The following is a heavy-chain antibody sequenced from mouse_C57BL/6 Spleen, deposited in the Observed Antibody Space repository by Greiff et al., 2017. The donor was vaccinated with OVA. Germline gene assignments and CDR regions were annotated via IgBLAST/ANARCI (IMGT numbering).Heavy chain of an antibody. CDR2: INPNNGGT. Sequence: EVQLQQSGPELVKPGASVKISCKASGYTFTDYYMNWVKQSHGKSLAWIGDINPNNGGTSYNQKFKGKATLTVDKSSSTAYMELRSLTAEDSAVYNCARDSSGFAYWGQGTLVTVSA. J-gene: IGHJ3*01. V-gene: IGHV1-26*01. CDR1: GYTFTDYY. CDR3: ARDSSGFAY. D-gene: IGHD3-2*02.